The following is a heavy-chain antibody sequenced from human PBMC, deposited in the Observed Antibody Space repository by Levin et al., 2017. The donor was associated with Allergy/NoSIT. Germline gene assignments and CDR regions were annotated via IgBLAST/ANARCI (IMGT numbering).Heavy chain of an antibody. CDR2: INPSGGST. J-gene: IGHJ3*02. V-gene: IGHV1-46*01. D-gene: IGHD3-16*02. CDR3: ARVDIQGGAFDI. Sequence: GASVKVSCKASGYTFTSYYMHWVRQAPGQGLEWMGIINPSGGSTSYAQKVQGRVTMTRDTSTSTVYMELSSLRSEDTAVYYCARVDIQGGAFDIWGQGTMVTVSS. CDR1: GYTFTSYY.